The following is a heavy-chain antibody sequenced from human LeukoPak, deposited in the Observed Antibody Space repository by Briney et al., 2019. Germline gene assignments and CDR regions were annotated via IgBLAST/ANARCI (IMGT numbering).Heavy chain of an antibody. CDR1: GYTCTNYA. CDR2: INADNGNT. CDR3: ARGSSVYGSGSFMGSDY. D-gene: IGHD3-10*01. Sequence: ASVKVSCKASGYTCTNYAVHWVRQAPGQRLEWMGWINADNGNTEYSQNFQDRVTITRYTSAATAYMEMTSLSAEDTAVYQCARGSSVYGSGSFMGSDYWGQGTLVTVSS. J-gene: IGHJ4*02. V-gene: IGHV1-3*01.